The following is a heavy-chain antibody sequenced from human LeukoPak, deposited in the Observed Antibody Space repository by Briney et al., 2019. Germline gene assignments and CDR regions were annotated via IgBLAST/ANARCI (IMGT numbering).Heavy chain of an antibody. CDR2: IYYSGST. Sequence: PSETLSLTCTVSGGSISSSSYYWGWIRQPPGKGLEWIGSIYYSGSTYYNPSLKSRVTISVDTSKNQFSLKLSSVTAADTAVYYCARAHGSGSSYFDYWGQGTLVTVSS. CDR1: GGSISSSSYY. D-gene: IGHD3-10*01. J-gene: IGHJ4*02. V-gene: IGHV4-39*07. CDR3: ARAHGSGSSYFDY.